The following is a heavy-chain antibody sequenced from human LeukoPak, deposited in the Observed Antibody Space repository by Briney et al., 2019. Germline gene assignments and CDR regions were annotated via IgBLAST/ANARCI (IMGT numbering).Heavy chain of an antibody. CDR3: ARRGGSYGWFDP. CDR2: IDSDGSST. V-gene: IGHV3-74*01. J-gene: IGHJ5*02. Sequence: GGSLRLSCAASGFNSSNYWMHWVRQGPGKGLVWVSRIDSDGSSTNYADSVKGRFTISRDSAKNTLYLQMNSLRAEDTAVYYCARRGGSYGWFDPWGQGTLVTVSS. D-gene: IGHD3-16*01. CDR1: GFNSSNYW.